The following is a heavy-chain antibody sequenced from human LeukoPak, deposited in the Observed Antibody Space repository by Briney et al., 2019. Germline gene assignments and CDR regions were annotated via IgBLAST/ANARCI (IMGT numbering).Heavy chain of an antibody. CDR1: GGSFSGYY. D-gene: IGHD1-26*01. CDR3: ARYNSGSYSPGDHYYYMDV. J-gene: IGHJ6*03. CDR2: INHRGST. Sequence: PSETLSLTCAVYGGSFSGYYWTWIRQPPGKGLEWIGEINHRGSTNYNPSRQSRVTISEDQSKNQFSLKVSSVTAADTAVYYCARYNSGSYSPGDHYYYMDVWGKGTTVAVSS. V-gene: IGHV4-34*01.